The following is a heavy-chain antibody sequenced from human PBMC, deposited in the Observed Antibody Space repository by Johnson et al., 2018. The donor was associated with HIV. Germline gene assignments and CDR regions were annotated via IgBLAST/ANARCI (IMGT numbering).Heavy chain of an antibody. D-gene: IGHD6-19*01. CDR3: ARVQRSGWFHTDAFDL. Sequence: QVQLVESGGGVVQPGGSLRLSCAASGFTFSSYGMHWVRQAPGKGPEWVAFIRYDGSNKYYATSVKGRFTVSRDNSNNILFLQMSSLRSDDTAVYFCARVQRSGWFHTDAFDLWGQGTMVTVSS. CDR2: IRYDGSNK. CDR1: GFTFSSYG. J-gene: IGHJ3*01. V-gene: IGHV3-30*02.